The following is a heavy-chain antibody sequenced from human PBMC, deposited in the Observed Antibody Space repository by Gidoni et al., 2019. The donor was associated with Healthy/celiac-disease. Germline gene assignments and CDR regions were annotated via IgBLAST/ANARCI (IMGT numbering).Heavy chain of an antibody. V-gene: IGHV3-33*01. J-gene: IGHJ1*01. CDR2: IWYDGSNK. CDR3: ARDDGGPVRN. CDR1: GFTFSTYG. D-gene: IGHD2-15*01. Sequence: QVQLVESGGGVVQPGRSLRLSCAASGFTFSTYGMHWVRQAPGKGLEWVALIWYDGSNKYYADSVKGRFTISRDNSKNTLYLQMNSLRAEDTAVYYCARDDGGPVRNWGQGTLVTVSS.